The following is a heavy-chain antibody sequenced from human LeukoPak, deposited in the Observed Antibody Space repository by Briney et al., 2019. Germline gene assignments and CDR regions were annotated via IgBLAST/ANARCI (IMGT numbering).Heavy chain of an antibody. V-gene: IGHV1-24*01. J-gene: IGHJ5*02. CDR1: GYTLTELS. Sequence: ASVKVSCTVSGYTLTELSMHWVRQAPGKGLEWMGGFDPEDGETIYAQKFQGRVTMTKDTSTDTAYMELSSLRSEDTAVYYCATGRQNWFDPWGQGTLVTVSS. CDR2: FDPEDGET. CDR3: ATGRQNWFDP.